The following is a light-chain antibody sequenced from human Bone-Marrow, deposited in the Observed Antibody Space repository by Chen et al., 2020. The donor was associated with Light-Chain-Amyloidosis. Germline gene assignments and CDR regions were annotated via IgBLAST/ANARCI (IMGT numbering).Light chain of an antibody. Sequence: SVXDRVTITFRXSQGXKNDXXWFXXXPGXXPERXXYAASXLQXXVPSRXSGSGSGTXXXLTXXSLXXXDSXXYYCLQHNDYPITFGQGTRLEIK. CDR1: QGXKND. J-gene: IGKJ5*01. CDR3: LQHNDYPIT. CDR2: AAS. V-gene: IGKV1-17*01.